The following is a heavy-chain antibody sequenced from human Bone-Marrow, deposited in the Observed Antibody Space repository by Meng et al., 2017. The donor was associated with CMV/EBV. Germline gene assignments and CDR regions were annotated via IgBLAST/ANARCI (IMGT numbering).Heavy chain of an antibody. J-gene: IGHJ4*02. CDR2: ISSSSSYI. Sequence: LSLTCAASGFTFSSYSMNWVRQAPGKGLEWVSSISSSSSYIYYADSVKGRFTISRDNSKNTLYLQMNSLRAEDTAVYYCAKDSYDYGGYWGQGQLVNVYS. CDR1: GFTFSSYS. V-gene: IGHV3-21*01. D-gene: IGHD4-17*01. CDR3: AKDSYDYGGY.